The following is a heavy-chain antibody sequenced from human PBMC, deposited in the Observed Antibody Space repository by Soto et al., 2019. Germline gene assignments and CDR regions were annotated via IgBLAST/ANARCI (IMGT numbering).Heavy chain of an antibody. CDR2: MSAYNGNI. Sequence: QVQLVQSGGEVKKPGASVKVSCKASAYTFTNYVISWLRHAPGQGLEWMVWMSAYNGNINYAQKFRGRVTMTTDTSASSAYLEVRSLTSDATAVYYGARRGSSRNLRECASWGQGTLVTVSA. CDR3: ARRGSSRNLRECAS. D-gene: IGHD6-13*01. CDR1: AYTFTNYV. V-gene: IGHV1-18*01. J-gene: IGHJ5*02.